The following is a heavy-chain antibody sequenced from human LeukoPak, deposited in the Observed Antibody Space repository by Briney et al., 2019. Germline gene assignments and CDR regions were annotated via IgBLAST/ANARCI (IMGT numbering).Heavy chain of an antibody. CDR1: GDSFSSNVAS. Sequence: SQTLSLTCAISGDSFSSNVASWDWIRQSPSRGLEWLGRTYYRSKWYNDYALSVKGRITINADTSKNQFFLQMNSVTPEDTAVYYCARDMSDWGHGTPVTVSS. V-gene: IGHV6-1*01. CDR2: TYYRSKWYN. J-gene: IGHJ4*01. CDR3: ARDMSD. D-gene: IGHD3-3*01.